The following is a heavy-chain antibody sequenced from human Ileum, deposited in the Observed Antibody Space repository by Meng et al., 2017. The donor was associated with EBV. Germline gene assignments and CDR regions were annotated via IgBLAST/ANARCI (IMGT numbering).Heavy chain of an antibody. V-gene: IGHV4-39*01. J-gene: IGHJ5*02. CDR3: ARRDTAWFDP. CDR1: GVSITSYSYY. Sequence: SDSELVKPSDTPALICRVSGVSITSYSYYGGWIRQPPGKGLDWIATIYHTGSTYYTPSLKSRVTISVDTSKNEFSLKVTSVTAADTALYYCARRDTAWFDPWGRGTLVTVSS. D-gene: IGHD2-21*02. CDR2: IYHTGST.